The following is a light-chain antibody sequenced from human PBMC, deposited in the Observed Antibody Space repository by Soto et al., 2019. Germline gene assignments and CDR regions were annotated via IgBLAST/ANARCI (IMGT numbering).Light chain of an antibody. CDR2: EGT. J-gene: IGLJ1*01. Sequence: QSVLTQPASVSGSPGQSITISCTGTSSDIGTYNLVSWYQQHPGKAPKLMIYEGTKRPSGVPDRFSGSKSGTSASLAITGLQADDEADYYCQSYDTSLSGFYVFGTGTKVTVL. V-gene: IGLV2-14*02. CDR3: QSYDTSLSGFYV. CDR1: SSDIGTYNL.